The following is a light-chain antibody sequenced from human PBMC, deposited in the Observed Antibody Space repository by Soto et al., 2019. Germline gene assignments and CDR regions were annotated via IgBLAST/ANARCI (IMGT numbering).Light chain of an antibody. CDR3: QQVHDYPIT. CDR2: GAS. Sequence: DIPLTQSPSFLSASVGDRVTVTCRSSHDISRHLAWYQQKPGKAPKVLIYGASTLQSGVPPRFGGSGSGTAFTLTISSLQPEDFANYFCQQVHDYPITFGGGTKVEIK. J-gene: IGKJ4*01. V-gene: IGKV1-9*01. CDR1: HDISRH.